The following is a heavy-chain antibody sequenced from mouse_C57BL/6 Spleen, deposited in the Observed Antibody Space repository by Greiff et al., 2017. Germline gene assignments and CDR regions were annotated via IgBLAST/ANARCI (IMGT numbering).Heavy chain of an antibody. CDR3: ARYRLSYAMDY. CDR2: IYPGDGDT. V-gene: IGHV1-82*01. Sequence: VQRVESGPELVKPGASVKISCKASGYAFSSSWMNWVKQRPGKGLEWIGRIYPGDGDTNYNGKFKGKATLTADKSSSTAYMQLSSLTSEDSAVYFCARYRLSYAMDYWGQGTSVTVSS. J-gene: IGHJ4*01. CDR1: GYAFSSSW.